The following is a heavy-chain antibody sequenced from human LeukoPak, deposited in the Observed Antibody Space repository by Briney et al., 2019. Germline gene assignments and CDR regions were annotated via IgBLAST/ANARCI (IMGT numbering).Heavy chain of an antibody. CDR3: ARSLSPYYDVTSAYWVWGY. J-gene: IGHJ4*02. D-gene: IGHD3-3*01. Sequence: SETLSLTCGVSGESFSGCYWSWLRQPPGKGLEWIGEINQSGDTNYNPSFESRVTMSVDASKKQFSLKVKSVTAADGAVYYCARSLSPYYDVTSAYWVWGYWGQGTLVIISS. CDR2: INQSGDT. CDR1: GESFSGCY. V-gene: IGHV4-34*01.